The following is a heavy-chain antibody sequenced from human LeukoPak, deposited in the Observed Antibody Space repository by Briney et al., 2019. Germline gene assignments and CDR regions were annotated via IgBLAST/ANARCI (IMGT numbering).Heavy chain of an antibody. Sequence: ASVKVSCKASGYTFTGYYMHWVRQAPGQGLEWMGWINPNSGGTNYAQKFQGGVTMTRDTSISTAYMELSRLRSDDTAVYYCAGAGRSSGWYEGDYWGQGTLVTVSS. V-gene: IGHV1-2*02. CDR1: GYTFTGYY. D-gene: IGHD6-19*01. J-gene: IGHJ4*02. CDR2: INPNSGGT. CDR3: AGAGRSSGWYEGDY.